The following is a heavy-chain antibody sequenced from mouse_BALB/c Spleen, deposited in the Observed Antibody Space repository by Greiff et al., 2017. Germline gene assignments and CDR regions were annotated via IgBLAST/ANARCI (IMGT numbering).Heavy chain of an antibody. CDR2: INPYNDGT. V-gene: IGHV1-14*01. CDR3: ARLNWEGYFDV. CDR1: GYTFTSYV. D-gene: IGHD4-1*02. Sequence: EVQLQQSGPELVKPGASVKMSCKASGYTFTSYVMHWVKQKPGQGLEWIGYINPYNDGTKYNEKFKGKATLTSDKSSSTAYMELSSLTSEDSAVYYCARLNWEGYFDVWGAGTTVTVSS. J-gene: IGHJ1*01.